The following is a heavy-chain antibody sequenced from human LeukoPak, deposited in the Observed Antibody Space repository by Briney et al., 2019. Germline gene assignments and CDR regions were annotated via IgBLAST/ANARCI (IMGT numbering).Heavy chain of an antibody. CDR1: GFTVSSNY. V-gene: IGHV3-66*01. D-gene: IGHD2-21*01. J-gene: IGHJ3*01. CDR2: IYSGGST. Sequence: GGSLRLSCAASGFTVSSNYMSWVRQAPGKGLEWVSVIYSGGSTYYADSVKGRFTISRDNPKNTLYLQMNSLRAEDTAVYYCAREKDNCGIDAFDFWGQGTMVTVSS. CDR3: AREKDNCGIDAFDF.